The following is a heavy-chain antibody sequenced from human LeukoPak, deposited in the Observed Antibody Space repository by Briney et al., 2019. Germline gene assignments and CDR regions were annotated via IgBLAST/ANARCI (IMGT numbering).Heavy chain of an antibody. CDR3: AKDGGSYYPSYFDY. Sequence: PGGSLRLSCAASGFTFSSYSMNWVRQAPGKGLEWVSAISGSGGSTYYADSVKGRFTISRDNSKNTLYLQMNSLRAEDTAVYYCAKDGGSYYPSYFDYWGQGTLVTVSS. D-gene: IGHD1-26*01. J-gene: IGHJ4*02. CDR1: GFTFSSYS. CDR2: ISGSGGST. V-gene: IGHV3-23*01.